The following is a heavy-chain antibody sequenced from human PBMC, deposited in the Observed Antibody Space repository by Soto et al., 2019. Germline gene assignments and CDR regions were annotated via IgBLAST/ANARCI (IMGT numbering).Heavy chain of an antibody. CDR3: AKASGSSWPYYFDS. V-gene: IGHV3-23*01. Sequence: GGSLRLSCSASGFSFSSYVMAWVRQAPGKGLEWVSAMSGSGSTYYPDSVKGRFTISRDNSENTLYLQMNSLRAEDTAVYYCAKASGSSWPYYFDSWGQGALVTVSS. D-gene: IGHD6-13*01. CDR2: MSGSGST. J-gene: IGHJ4*02. CDR1: GFSFSSYV.